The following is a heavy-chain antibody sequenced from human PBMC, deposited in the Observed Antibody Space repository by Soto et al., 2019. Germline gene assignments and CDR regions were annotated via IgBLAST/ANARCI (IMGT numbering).Heavy chain of an antibody. CDR3: ARGLEWELLLDAFDI. J-gene: IGHJ3*02. V-gene: IGHV4-31*03. D-gene: IGHD1-26*01. CDR2: IYYSGST. Sequence: QVQLQKSGPGLEKPSQTLSLTCTVSGGSITSGVYYWSWIRQHPGKGLEWIGYIYYSGSTFCNPSLKSRVTISVDTSKNQLSLKLSSVTAADTAVYFCARGLEWELLLDAFDIWGQGTMVTVSS. CDR1: GGSITSGVYY.